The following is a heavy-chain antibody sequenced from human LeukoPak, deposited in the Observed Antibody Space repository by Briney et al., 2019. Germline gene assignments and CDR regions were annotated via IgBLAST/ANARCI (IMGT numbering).Heavy chain of an antibody. J-gene: IGHJ4*02. V-gene: IGHV3-7*01. Sequence: GGSLRLSCAASGFTFSSYWMTWVRQAPGKGLQWVANIKHDGSEGFYVDSVKGRFTISRDNAKNSVYLQMKSLRAEDTAVYYCARDQANYFDDSGFSTYWGQGTLVTVSS. CDR1: GFTFSSYW. CDR2: IKHDGSEG. CDR3: ARDQANYFDDSGFSTY. D-gene: IGHD3-22*01.